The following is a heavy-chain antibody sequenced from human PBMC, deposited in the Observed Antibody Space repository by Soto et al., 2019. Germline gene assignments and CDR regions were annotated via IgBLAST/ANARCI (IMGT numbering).Heavy chain of an antibody. CDR1: GGTFSSYT. CDR2: IIPILGIA. D-gene: IGHD7-27*01. CDR3: ARANDWGGFDP. V-gene: IGHV1-69*02. J-gene: IGHJ5*02. Sequence: QVQLVQSGAEVKKPGSSVKVSCKASGGTFSSYTISWVRQAPGQGLEWMGRIIPILGIANYAQKFQGRVTITADKSTSTAYMELSSLRSENTAVYYCARANDWGGFDPWGQGTLVTVSS.